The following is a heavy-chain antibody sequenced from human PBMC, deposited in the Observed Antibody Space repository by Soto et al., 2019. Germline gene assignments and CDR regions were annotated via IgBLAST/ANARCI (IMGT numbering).Heavy chain of an antibody. Sequence: QITLKESGPTLVKPTQTLTLTCTFSGFSLSTGGVDVGWIRQPPGKALEWLALIYWDDDKRYSPSLKSRLTITKDTSKNQVVLTMTNMDPLDTATYYCAHRRPYSNSPEYFFDYWGQGTLVTVSS. V-gene: IGHV2-5*02. D-gene: IGHD6-6*01. J-gene: IGHJ4*02. CDR1: GFSLSTGGVD. CDR3: AHRRPYSNSPEYFFDY. CDR2: IYWDDDK.